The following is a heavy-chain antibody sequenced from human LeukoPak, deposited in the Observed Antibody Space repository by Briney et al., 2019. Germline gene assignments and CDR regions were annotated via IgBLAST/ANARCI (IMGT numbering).Heavy chain of an antibody. V-gene: IGHV1-69*04. CDR3: ASSYHGGYCSGGSCHSNFDY. CDR2: IIPILGIA. CDR1: GGTFSSYA. D-gene: IGHD2-15*01. J-gene: IGHJ4*02. Sequence: SVKVSCKASGGTFSSYAISWVRQAPGQGLEWMGRIIPILGIANYAQKFQGRVTITADKSTSTAYMELSSLRSEDTAVYYCASSYHGGYCSGGSCHSNFDYWGQGTLVTVSS.